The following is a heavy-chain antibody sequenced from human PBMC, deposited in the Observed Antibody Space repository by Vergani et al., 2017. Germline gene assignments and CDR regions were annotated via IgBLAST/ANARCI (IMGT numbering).Heavy chain of an antibody. V-gene: IGHV5-51*01. CDR3: ARQRVVGGSSESMDV. Sequence: EVQLVQSGAEVKKPGESLKISCKGSGYSFTSYWIGWVRQMPGKGLEWMGIIYPGDSDTRYSPSFQGQVTISAEKSISTAYLQWSSLKASDTAMYYCARQRVVGGSSESMDVWGQGTTVTVSS. CDR1: GYSFTSYW. CDR2: IYPGDSDT. J-gene: IGHJ6*02. D-gene: IGHD2-15*01.